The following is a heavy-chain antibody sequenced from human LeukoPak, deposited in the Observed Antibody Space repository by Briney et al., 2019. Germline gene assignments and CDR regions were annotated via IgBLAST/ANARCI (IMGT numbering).Heavy chain of an antibody. V-gene: IGHV4-39*07. J-gene: IGHJ3*02. Sequence: PSETLSLTCTVSGGSISSSSYYWGWIRQPPGKGLEWIGSIYYSGSTYYNPSLKSRVTISVDTPKNQFSLKLSSVTAADTAMYYCARIYNSGYHHDAFDIWGQGTMVTVSS. CDR2: IYYSGST. CDR1: GGSISSSSYY. CDR3: ARIYNSGYHHDAFDI. D-gene: IGHD3-22*01.